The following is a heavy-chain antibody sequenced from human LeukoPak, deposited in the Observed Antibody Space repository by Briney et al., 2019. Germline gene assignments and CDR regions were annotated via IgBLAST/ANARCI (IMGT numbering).Heavy chain of an antibody. CDR2: INHSGNT. J-gene: IGHJ4*02. V-gene: IGHV4-34*01. Sequence: SETLSLTFAVYGESFSSYYWSWIRQPPAKGLEWIGEINHSGNTNYNPSLKSRVTISVDTSKNQFSLRLSSVTAADTAVYYCARVDGDGYNIPDYWGQGTLVTVSS. CDR3: ARVDGDGYNIPDY. CDR1: GESFSSYY. D-gene: IGHD5-24*01.